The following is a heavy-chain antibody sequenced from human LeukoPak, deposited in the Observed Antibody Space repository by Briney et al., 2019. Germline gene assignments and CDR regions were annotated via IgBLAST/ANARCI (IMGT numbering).Heavy chain of an antibody. J-gene: IGHJ6*02. CDR2: ISYSGST. D-gene: IGHD3-10*01. CDR1: GGSVSSGSYY. Sequence: SETLSLSCTVSGGSVSSGSYYWSWIRQPPGKGLEWIGYISYSGSTNYNPSLRSRVTISVDTSRNQFSLKLSSVTAADTAVYYCARGVPSGSYGMDVWGQGTTVTVSS. V-gene: IGHV4-61*01. CDR3: ARGVPSGSYGMDV.